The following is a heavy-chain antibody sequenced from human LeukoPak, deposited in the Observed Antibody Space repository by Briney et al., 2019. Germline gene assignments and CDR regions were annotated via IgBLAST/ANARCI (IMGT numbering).Heavy chain of an antibody. D-gene: IGHD6-13*01. Sequence: GGSLRLSCAASGFTFSSSAMNWVRQAPGKGLEWVSASGTDGDTYYADSVKGRFTISRDNSKNTLYLQMTSLRAEDTAVYYCAKKMPGTYPYDSWGQGTLVTVSP. V-gene: IGHV3-23*01. CDR1: GFTFSSSA. J-gene: IGHJ4*02. CDR3: AKKMPGTYPYDS. CDR2: SGTDGDT.